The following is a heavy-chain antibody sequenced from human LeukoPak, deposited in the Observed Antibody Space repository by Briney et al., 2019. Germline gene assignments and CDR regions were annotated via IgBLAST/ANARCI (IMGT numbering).Heavy chain of an antibody. CDR1: GGSVSSGSYY. Sequence: PSETLPLTCTVSGGSVSSGSYYWSWIRQPPGKGLEWIGYIYYSGSTNYNPSLKSRVTISVDTSKNQFSLKLSSVTAADTAVYYCAREGPYYYDSSGYYFDYWGQGTLVTVSS. CDR3: AREGPYYYDSSGYYFDY. CDR2: IYYSGST. J-gene: IGHJ4*02. D-gene: IGHD3-22*01. V-gene: IGHV4-61*01.